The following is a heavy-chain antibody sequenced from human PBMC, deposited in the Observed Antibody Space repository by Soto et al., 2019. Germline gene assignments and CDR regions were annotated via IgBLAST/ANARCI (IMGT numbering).Heavy chain of an antibody. CDR1: GFSLRTDAAG. V-gene: IGHV2-5*01. J-gene: IGHJ4*02. D-gene: IGHD6-13*01. CDR2: IYWNGEK. CDR3: AHRIAAPGRTLDY. Sequence: QITLKESGPTLVRPTQTLTLTCTVSGFSLRTDAAGVAWIRQSPGKALEWLGIIYWNGEKRYKSSLQTRLTITRDTSKNQVVLTMTDMAPLDTATYFCAHRIAAPGRTLDYWGQGVLVTVSS.